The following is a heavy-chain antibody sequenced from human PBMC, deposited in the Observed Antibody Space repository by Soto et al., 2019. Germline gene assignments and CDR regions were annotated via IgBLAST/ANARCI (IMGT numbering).Heavy chain of an antibody. CDR1: GVLFTDYY. J-gene: IGHJ4*02. CDR2: IDGSSDYT. D-gene: IGHD2-8*01. V-gene: IGHV3-11*06. CDR3: ARDLRFSSTNYFDF. Sequence: GGSLRLSCTASGVLFTDYYMSGIRQPPGKGLEWLAYIDGSSDYTNSADSVKGRFTISRDNAKNSVFLQMNNLRADDTAVYYCARDLRFSSTNYFDFWGRGTLVTVSS.